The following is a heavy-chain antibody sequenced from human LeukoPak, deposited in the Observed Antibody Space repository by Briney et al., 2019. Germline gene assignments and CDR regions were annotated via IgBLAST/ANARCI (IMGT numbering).Heavy chain of an antibody. CDR2: SGSGGDT. D-gene: IGHD3-22*01. CDR3: AKRGVVIRVILVGFHKEAYYFDS. V-gene: IGHV3-23*01. J-gene: IGHJ4*02. Sequence: GGSLRLSCVASGFTFSNYAMNWVRQAPGKGLEWVSVSGSGGDTYYVDSVKGRFTISRDNPRNTLYLQMNGLRAEDTAVYFCAKRGVVIRVILVGFHKEAYYFDSWGQGALVTVSS. CDR1: GFTFSNYA.